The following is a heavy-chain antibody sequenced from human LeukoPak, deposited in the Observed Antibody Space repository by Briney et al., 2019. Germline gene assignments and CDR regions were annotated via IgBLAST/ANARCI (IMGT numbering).Heavy chain of an antibody. CDR3: AGASRPTFYYYYYMDV. CDR2: IYYSGST. CDR1: GGSINNYNYY. Sequence: PSETLSLTCTVSGGSINNYNYYWGWIRQPPGKGLEWIGSIYYSGSTYHNPSLKSRVTISVDTSKNQFSLKLSSVTAADTAVYYCAGASRPTFYYYYYMDVWGKGTTVTVSS. D-gene: IGHD2/OR15-2a*01. J-gene: IGHJ6*03. V-gene: IGHV4-39*01.